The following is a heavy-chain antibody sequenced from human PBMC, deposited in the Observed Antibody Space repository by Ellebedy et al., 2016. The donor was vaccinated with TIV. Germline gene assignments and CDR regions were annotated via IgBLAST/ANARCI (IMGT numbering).Heavy chain of an antibody. Sequence: GESLKISCAASGFTFSNYWMHWVRQAPGKGLVWVSRINSDGSSTSYADSVKGRFTISRDNAKNTLYLQMNSLRAEDTAVYYCARGAAVRGVMSLDYWGQGTLVTVSS. CDR1: GFTFSNYW. D-gene: IGHD3-10*01. J-gene: IGHJ4*02. CDR3: ARGAAVRGVMSLDY. CDR2: INSDGSST. V-gene: IGHV3-74*01.